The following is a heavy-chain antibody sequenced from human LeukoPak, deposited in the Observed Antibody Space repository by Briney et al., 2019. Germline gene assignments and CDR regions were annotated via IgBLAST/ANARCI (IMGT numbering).Heavy chain of an antibody. CDR3: ARASYDSSGYGAFDI. V-gene: IGHV3-33*01. CDR1: GXTFSSYG. Sequence: SGGSLRLSWAASGXTFSSYGMHWVRQAPGKGLEWVAVIWYDGSNKYYADSVKGRFTIYRDNSKNTLYLQMNSLRAEDTAVYYCARASYDSSGYGAFDIWGQGTMVTVSS. CDR2: IWYDGSNK. D-gene: IGHD3-22*01. J-gene: IGHJ3*02.